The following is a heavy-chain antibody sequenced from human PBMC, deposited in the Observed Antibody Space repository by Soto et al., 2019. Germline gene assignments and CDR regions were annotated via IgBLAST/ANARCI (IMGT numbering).Heavy chain of an antibody. V-gene: IGHV4-31*03. Sequence: PSETLSLTCTVSGGSIRSGGYYWGWIRQHPVKGLEWIGYIHYSGTTHYNPSLRSRPTISVDTSKNTFSLTLASMTVADTAIYYCARGRVGLRGPIDTFDVWGPGTMVTV. J-gene: IGHJ3*01. D-gene: IGHD2-15*01. CDR1: GGSIRSGGYY. CDR2: IHYSGTT. CDR3: ARGRVGLRGPIDTFDV.